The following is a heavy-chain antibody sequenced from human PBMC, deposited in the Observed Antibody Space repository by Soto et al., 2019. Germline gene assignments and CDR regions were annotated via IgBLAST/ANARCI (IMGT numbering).Heavy chain of an antibody. Sequence: EVQLVESGGGLVKPGGSLRLSCAASGFTFSSYSMNWVRQAPGKGLEWVSSISSSSSYIYYADSVKGRFTISRDNAKNSQYLQMNSLRAEDTAVYYCARGLHCSGGSCVFDYWGQGTLVTVSS. J-gene: IGHJ4*02. V-gene: IGHV3-21*01. CDR2: ISSSSSYI. D-gene: IGHD2-15*01. CDR3: ARGLHCSGGSCVFDY. CDR1: GFTFSSYS.